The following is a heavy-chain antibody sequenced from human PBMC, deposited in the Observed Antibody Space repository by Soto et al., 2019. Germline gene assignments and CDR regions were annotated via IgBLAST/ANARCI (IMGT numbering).Heavy chain of an antibody. CDR3: AKDGHSGSYFDY. CDR2: ISWDGGST. CDR1: GFTFDDYA. V-gene: IGHV3-43D*03. Sequence: GGSLRLSCAASGFTFDDYAMHWVRQAPGKGLEWVSLISWDGGSTYYADSVKGRFTISRDNSKNSLYLQMNSLRAEDTALYYCAKDGHSGSYFDYWGQGTLVTVSS. D-gene: IGHD1-26*01. J-gene: IGHJ4*02.